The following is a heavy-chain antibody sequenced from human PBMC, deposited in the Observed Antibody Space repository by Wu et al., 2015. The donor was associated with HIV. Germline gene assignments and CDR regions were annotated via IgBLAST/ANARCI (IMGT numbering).Heavy chain of an antibody. Sequence: QVQLVQSGAEVKKSGASVKVSCKASGYTFIDYYMHWVRQAPGQGLEWMGWINPNSGGTNYAQKFQGRVTMTRDTSISTAYMELSRLRSDDTAVYYCAREWVAGWPYNWFDPWGQGTLVTVSS. D-gene: IGHD1-26*01. CDR2: INPNSGGT. J-gene: IGHJ5*02. V-gene: IGHV1-2*02. CDR1: GYTFIDYY. CDR3: AREWVAGWPYNWFDP.